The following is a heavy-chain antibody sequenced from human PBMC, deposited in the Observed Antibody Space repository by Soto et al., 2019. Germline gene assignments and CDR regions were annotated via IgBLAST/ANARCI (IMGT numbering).Heavy chain of an antibody. D-gene: IGHD1-1*01. CDR1: GFTFSTYG. Sequence: GGSLRLSCAASGFTFSTYGMHWVRQAPGKGLEWVAVISYDGVNKYYAESVKGRFTISRDNSKNTLYLQMNSLRAEDTAVYYCAKSVYNWNDGFFDYWGQGTLVTVSS. CDR3: AKSVYNWNDGFFDY. J-gene: IGHJ4*02. CDR2: ISYDGVNK. V-gene: IGHV3-30*18.